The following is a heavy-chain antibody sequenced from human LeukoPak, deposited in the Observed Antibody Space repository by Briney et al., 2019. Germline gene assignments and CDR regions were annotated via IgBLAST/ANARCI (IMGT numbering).Heavy chain of an antibody. CDR2: INWNGGRT. CDR1: GFTFDDYG. J-gene: IGHJ4*02. Sequence: GGSLRLSCAAPGFTFDDYGMSWVRQAPGKGLEWVSGINWNGGRTGYADSVKGRFTISRDNAKSSLYLQMNSLRAEDTALYHCARGGYSYANAFDYWGQGTLVTVSS. D-gene: IGHD5-18*01. CDR3: ARGGYSYANAFDY. V-gene: IGHV3-20*01.